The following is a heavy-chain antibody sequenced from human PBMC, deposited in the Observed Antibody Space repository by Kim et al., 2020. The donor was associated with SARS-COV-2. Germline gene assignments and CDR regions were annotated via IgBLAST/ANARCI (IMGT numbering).Heavy chain of an antibody. V-gene: IGHV3-15*01. Sequence: GGSLRLSCAASGFTFSNAWMSWVRQAPGKGLEWVGRIKSKTDGGTTDYAAPVKGRFTISRDDSKNTLYLQMNSLKTEDTAVYYCTTAGYSSSWFPYYYYYGMDVWGQGTTVTVSS. J-gene: IGHJ6*02. D-gene: IGHD6-13*01. CDR3: TTAGYSSSWFPYYYYYGMDV. CDR2: IKSKTDGGTT. CDR1: GFTFSNAW.